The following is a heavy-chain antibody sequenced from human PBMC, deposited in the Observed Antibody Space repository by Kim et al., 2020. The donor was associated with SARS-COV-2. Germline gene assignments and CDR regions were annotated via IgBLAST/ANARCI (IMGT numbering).Heavy chain of an antibody. D-gene: IGHD1-26*01. V-gene: IGHV3-21*01. CDR2: ISSSSSYI. CDR1: GFTFSSYS. CDR3: ARLVGALGMDV. Sequence: GGSLRLSCAASGFTFSSYSMNWVRQAPGKGLEWVSSISSSSSYIYYADSVKGRFTISRDNAKNSLYLQMNSLRAEDTAVYYCARLVGALGMDVWGQGTTVTVSS. J-gene: IGHJ6*02.